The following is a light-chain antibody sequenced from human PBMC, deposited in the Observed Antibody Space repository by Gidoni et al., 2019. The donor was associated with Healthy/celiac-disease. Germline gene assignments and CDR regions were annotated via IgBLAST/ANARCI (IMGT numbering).Light chain of an antibody. V-gene: IGLV2-14*01. Sequence: QPALTQPASVSGSPGQSIPISCTGTSSDVGGYNYVPWYQQHPGKAPKLMIYEVSNRPSGVSNRFSGSKSGNTASLTISGLQAEDEADYYCSSYTSSSTYVVFGGGTKLTVL. CDR1: SSDVGGYNY. J-gene: IGLJ2*01. CDR3: SSYTSSSTYVV. CDR2: EVS.